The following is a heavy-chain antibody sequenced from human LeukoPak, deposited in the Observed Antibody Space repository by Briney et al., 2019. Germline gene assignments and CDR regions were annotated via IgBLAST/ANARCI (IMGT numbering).Heavy chain of an antibody. V-gene: IGHV4-34*01. Sequence: SETLSLTCAVYGGSFSGYYWSWIRQPPGKGLEWIGEINHSGSTNYNPSLKSRVTISVDTSKNQFSLKLSSVTAADAAVYYCARGRGYSYGFRYWGQGTLVTVSS. CDR3: ARGRGYSYGFRY. D-gene: IGHD5-18*01. CDR1: GGSFSGYY. CDR2: INHSGST. J-gene: IGHJ4*02.